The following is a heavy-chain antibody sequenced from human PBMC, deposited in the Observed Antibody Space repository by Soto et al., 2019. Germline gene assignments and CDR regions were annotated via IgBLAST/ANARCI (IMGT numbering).Heavy chain of an antibody. CDR1: GFNFISYS. CDR3: ARSLSYYYGMDV. V-gene: IGHV3-48*01. J-gene: IGHJ6*02. Sequence: DVQLVQSGGGLVQPGGSLRLSCAASGFNFISYSMNWVRQTPGKGLEWVSYISTSSGTIYYAESVKGRFTISRDNAKNSLYLQMNSLRAEDTPVYYCARSLSYYYGMDVWGQGTTVTVSS. D-gene: IGHD3-16*02. CDR2: ISTSSGTI.